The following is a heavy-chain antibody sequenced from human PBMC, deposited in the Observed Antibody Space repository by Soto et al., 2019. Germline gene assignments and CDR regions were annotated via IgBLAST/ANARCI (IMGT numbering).Heavy chain of an antibody. V-gene: IGHV3-53*01. CDR2: IYSGGST. J-gene: IGHJ4*02. D-gene: IGHD6-19*01. Sequence: PGGSLRLSCAASGFTVSSNYMSWVRQAPGKGLEWVSVIYSGGSTYYADSVKGRFTISRDNSKNTLYLQMNSLRAEDTAVYYCARELRSSGWYFYDYWGQGTLVTVSS. CDR1: GFTVSSNY. CDR3: ARELRSSGWYFYDY.